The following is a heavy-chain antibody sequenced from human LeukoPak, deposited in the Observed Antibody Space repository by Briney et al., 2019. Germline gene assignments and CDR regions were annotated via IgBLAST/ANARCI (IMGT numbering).Heavy chain of an antibody. J-gene: IGHJ6*02. D-gene: IGHD6-13*01. CDR1: GFTFSNYW. CDR2: IKQDGSEK. Sequence: GGSLRLSCVASGFTFSNYWMNWVRQAPGKGLEWVANIKQDGSEKHYVGSVKGRFTISRDDAENSLFLQMNSLRAEDTAVYYCARGSGPADSSSWYRYYYYYGMDVWGQGTTVTVSS. CDR3: ARGSGPADSSSWYRYYYYYGMDV. V-gene: IGHV3-7*01.